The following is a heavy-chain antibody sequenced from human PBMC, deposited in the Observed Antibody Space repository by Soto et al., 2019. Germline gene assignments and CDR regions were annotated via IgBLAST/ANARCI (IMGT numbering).Heavy chain of an antibody. CDR3: ASAPRYYYVSSGSPGSLQS. CDR1: GGSFSGYY. CDR2: INHSGST. D-gene: IGHD3-22*01. Sequence: SETLSLTCAVYGGSFSGYYWSWIRQPPGKGLEWIGEINHSGSTNYNPSLKSRVTISVDTSKNQFSLKLSSVTAADTAVYYCASAPRYYYVSSGSPGSLQSWGQETLVTVSS. V-gene: IGHV4-34*01. J-gene: IGHJ5*02.